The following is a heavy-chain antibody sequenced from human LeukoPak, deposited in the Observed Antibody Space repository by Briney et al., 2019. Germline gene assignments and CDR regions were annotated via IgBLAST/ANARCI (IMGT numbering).Heavy chain of an antibody. CDR3: ARDLNTYSYYYDSSGPSYGMDV. D-gene: IGHD3-22*01. V-gene: IGHV1-2*04. CDR1: GGTFSSYA. J-gene: IGHJ6*02. Sequence: ASVKVSCKASGGTFSSYAISWVRQAPGQGLEWMGWINPNSGGTNYAQKFQGWVTMTGDTSISTAYMELSRLRSDDTAVYYCARDLNTYSYYYDSSGPSYGMDVWGQGTTVTVSS. CDR2: INPNSGGT.